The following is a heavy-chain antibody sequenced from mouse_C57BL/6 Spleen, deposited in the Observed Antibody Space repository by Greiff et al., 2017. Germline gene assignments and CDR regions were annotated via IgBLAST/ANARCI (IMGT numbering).Heavy chain of an antibody. Sequence: VQLKQSGPELVKPGASVKMSCKASGYTFTDYNMHWVKQSHGKSLEWIGYINPNNGGTSYNQKFKGKATLTVNKSSSTAYMELRSLTSEDSAVYYCANGAYYSNYVNYWGQGTTLTVSS. CDR2: INPNNGGT. CDR3: ANGAYYSNYVNY. CDR1: GYTFTDYN. D-gene: IGHD2-5*01. V-gene: IGHV1-22*01. J-gene: IGHJ2*01.